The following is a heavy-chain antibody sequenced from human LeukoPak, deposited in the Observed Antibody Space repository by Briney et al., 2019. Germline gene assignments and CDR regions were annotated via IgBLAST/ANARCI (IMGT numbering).Heavy chain of an antibody. D-gene: IGHD3-22*01. CDR2: ISGSGDSV. CDR1: GFTFSSYA. CDR3: AKRSSDYYGSSGYYFDF. V-gene: IGHV3-23*01. J-gene: IGHJ4*02. Sequence: GGSLRLSCAASGFTFSSYAMSWVRQAPGKGLEWVSAISGSGDSVYYADSVKGRFTISRDNSKNTLYLQMNTLRAEDTAVYYCAKRSSDYYGSSGYYFDFWGQGTLVTVSS.